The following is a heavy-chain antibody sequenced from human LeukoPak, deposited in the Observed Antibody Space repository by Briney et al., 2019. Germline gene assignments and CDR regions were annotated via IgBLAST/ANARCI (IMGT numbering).Heavy chain of an antibody. V-gene: IGHV1-69*13. CDR1: GGTFSSYA. CDR2: IIPIFGTA. CDR3: ARGPYSSSWPNWFDP. J-gene: IGHJ5*02. D-gene: IGHD6-13*01. Sequence: SVKVSCKASGGTFSSYAISWVRQAPGQGLEWMGGIIPIFGTANYAQKFQGRVTITADESTSTAYMELSSLRSEDTAVYNCARGPYSSSWPNWFDPWGQGTLVTVSS.